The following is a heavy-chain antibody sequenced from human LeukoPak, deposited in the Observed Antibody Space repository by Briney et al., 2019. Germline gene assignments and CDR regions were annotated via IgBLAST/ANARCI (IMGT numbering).Heavy chain of an antibody. CDR1: GYTFTGHY. Sequence: GASVKVSCKPSGYTFTGHYMHWVRQAPGQGLEWMGWINPSSGDTSYAQKFQGRVTMTRDTSVMTAYMELSRLTSDDTAVYYCAKDAPSAFDYWGQGTLVTVSS. CDR2: INPSSGDT. J-gene: IGHJ4*02. CDR3: AKDAPSAFDY. V-gene: IGHV1-2*02.